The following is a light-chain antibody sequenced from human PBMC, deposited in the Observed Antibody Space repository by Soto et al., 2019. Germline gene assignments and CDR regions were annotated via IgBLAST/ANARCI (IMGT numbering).Light chain of an antibody. CDR2: KAS. Sequence: DIQMTQSPSTLSGSVGDRVTITCRASQTISSWLAWYQQKPGKAPKLLIYKASTLKSGVPSRFSGSGSGTEFTLTISNLQHDDFAAYYCQHYKSYSEAFGQGTKVELK. V-gene: IGKV1-5*03. CDR3: QHYKSYSEA. J-gene: IGKJ1*01. CDR1: QTISSW.